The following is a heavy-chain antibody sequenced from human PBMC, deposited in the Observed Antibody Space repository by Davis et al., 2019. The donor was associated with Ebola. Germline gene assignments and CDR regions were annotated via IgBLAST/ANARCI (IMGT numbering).Heavy chain of an antibody. J-gene: IGHJ5*02. CDR3: ARGRDDEYGDYGESPEPSWFDP. Sequence: SVKVSCKAFGGLFSSYAINWVRQAPGQGLEWIGGIIPIFGTTTLAQTFEGRVSITADVSTTTAYMELSGLRSEDTAVYFCARGRDDEYGDYGESPEPSWFDPWGQGTLVTVSS. CDR2: IIPIFGTT. CDR1: GGLFSSYA. V-gene: IGHV1-69*13. D-gene: IGHD4-17*01.